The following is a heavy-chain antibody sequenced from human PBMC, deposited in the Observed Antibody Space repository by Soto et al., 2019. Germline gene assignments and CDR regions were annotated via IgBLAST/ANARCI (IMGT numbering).Heavy chain of an antibody. Sequence: SETLSLTCTVSGGSISSYYWSWIRQPAGKGLEWIGRIYTSGSTNYNPSLKSRVTMSVDTSKNQFSLKLSSVTAADTAVYYCARTSGYKGSGYRLFDYWGQGTLVTVSS. D-gene: IGHD3-3*01. V-gene: IGHV4-4*07. J-gene: IGHJ4*02. CDR2: IYTSGST. CDR3: ARTSGYKGSGYRLFDY. CDR1: GGSISSYY.